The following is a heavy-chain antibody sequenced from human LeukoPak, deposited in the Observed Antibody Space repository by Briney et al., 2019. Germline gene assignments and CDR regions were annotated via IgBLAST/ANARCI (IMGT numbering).Heavy chain of an antibody. Sequence: SETLSLTCTVSGGSISGYYWSWIRQPSGKGLEWITYIYYSGITNYNPSLKSRVTISVDSSKNQFSLKLTSVTAADTAVYYCARARGATIFQSAFDIWGQGTMVTVSS. CDR1: GGSISGYY. J-gene: IGHJ3*02. V-gene: IGHV4-59*01. CDR3: ARARGATIFQSAFDI. D-gene: IGHD5-24*01. CDR2: IYYSGIT.